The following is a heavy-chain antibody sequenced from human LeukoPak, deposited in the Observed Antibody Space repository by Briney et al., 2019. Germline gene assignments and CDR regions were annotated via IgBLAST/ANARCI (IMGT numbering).Heavy chain of an antibody. V-gene: IGHV3-74*01. CDR3: AREGVNSPDDTFDV. D-gene: IGHD3-3*01. CDR2: IHSDGSST. J-gene: IGHJ3*01. Sequence: GGSLRLSCAASGFTFSNYWMHWVRQAPGKGLVWVSRIHSDGSSTTSADFVKGRFTISRDNSKSTLYLQMNSLRPEDTAAYYCAREGVNSPDDTFDVWGQGTMVTVSS. CDR1: GFTFSNYW.